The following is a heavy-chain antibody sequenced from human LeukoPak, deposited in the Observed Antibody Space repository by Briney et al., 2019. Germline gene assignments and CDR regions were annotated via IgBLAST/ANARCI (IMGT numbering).Heavy chain of an antibody. J-gene: IGHJ4*02. CDR2: ISSSGSYI. V-gene: IGHV3-21*01. CDR1: GFTFNSYS. D-gene: IGHD3-10*01. Sequence: GGSLRLSCAASGFTFNSYSMNWVRQAPGQGLEWVSSISSSGSYIYYADSVKGRFTISRDNAKNSLYLQMNSLRVEDTAVYYCARDLGSGIYGTFDYWGQGTLVTVSS. CDR3: ARDLGSGIYGTFDY.